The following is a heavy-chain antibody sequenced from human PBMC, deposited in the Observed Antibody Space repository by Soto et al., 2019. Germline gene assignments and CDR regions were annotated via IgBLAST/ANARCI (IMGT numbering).Heavy chain of an antibody. V-gene: IGHV1-69*01. CDR3: TRDLYSSSWYGSYYYYGIDV. CDR2: IIPIFGTA. CDR1: GGTFSSYA. D-gene: IGHD6-13*01. Sequence: QVQLVQSGAEVKKPGSSVKVSCKASGGTFSSYAISWVRQAPGQGLEWMGGIIPIFGTANYAQKFQGRVTITADESTSTAYMELSSLRSEDTAVYYCTRDLYSSSWYGSYYYYGIDVWGQGTTVTVSS. J-gene: IGHJ6*02.